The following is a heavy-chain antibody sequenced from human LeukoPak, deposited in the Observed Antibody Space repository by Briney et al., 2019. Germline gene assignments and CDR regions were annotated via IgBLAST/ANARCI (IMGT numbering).Heavy chain of an antibody. CDR3: VRASWGVFDY. V-gene: IGHV4-59*01. CDR1: GGSISSYY. CDR2: IYYSGST. J-gene: IGHJ4*02. Sequence: SETLSLTCTVSGGSISSYYWSWIRQPPGKGREWSGYIYYSGSTNYNPSLTSRATISVDTSKNQFSLKLSSVPAADTAVYYCVRASWGVFDYWGQGTLVTVSS. D-gene: IGHD3-16*01.